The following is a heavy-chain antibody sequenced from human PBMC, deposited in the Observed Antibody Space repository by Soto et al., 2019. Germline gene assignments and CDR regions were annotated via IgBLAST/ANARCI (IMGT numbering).Heavy chain of an antibody. Sequence: QVQLQQWGAGLLKPSETLSLTCAVYGGSFSGYYWSWIRQPPGKGLEWIGEINHSGSTNYNPSLKRRVTISVDTSKNQFSLKLSSLTAAHTAVYYCARAGKPFDHDVGYGDDPTEKYYFDYWGQGTLVTVSS. J-gene: IGHJ4*02. V-gene: IGHV4-34*01. CDR2: INHSGST. D-gene: IGHD4-17*01. CDR3: ARAGKPFDHDVGYGDDPTEKYYFDY. CDR1: GGSFSGYY.